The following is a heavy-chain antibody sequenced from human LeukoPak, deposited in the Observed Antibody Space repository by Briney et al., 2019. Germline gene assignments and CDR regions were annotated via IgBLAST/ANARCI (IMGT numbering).Heavy chain of an antibody. CDR2: ISSSGIST. D-gene: IGHD6-19*01. Sequence: PGGSLRLSCEASGFTFSDYTMSWVRQAPGRGLEWVSSISSSGISTYYADSVKGRFTISRDNAKNTLYLQMNSLRAEDTAVYYCARSPPWVAGTGYDYWGQGTLVTVSS. J-gene: IGHJ4*02. CDR1: GFTFSDYT. CDR3: ARSPPWVAGTGYDY. V-gene: IGHV3-23*01.